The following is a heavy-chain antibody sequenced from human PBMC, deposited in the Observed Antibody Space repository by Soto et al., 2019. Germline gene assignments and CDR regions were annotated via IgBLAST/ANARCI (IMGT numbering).Heavy chain of an antibody. Sequence: QMHLQQSGPGLVKPSETLSLTCTGAGSSMSSSAYYWGWIRQPPGKGLAWIGSVYYTGITDYKSSLESRVSISADTSKNQFSLRLTSLSAADTAIYFCARQGRPGYCTGGNCYPTFDIWGPGTMVTVSS. J-gene: IGHJ3*02. V-gene: IGHV4-39*01. D-gene: IGHD2-15*01. CDR1: GSSMSSSAYY. CDR3: ARQGRPGYCTGGNCYPTFDI. CDR2: VYYTGIT.